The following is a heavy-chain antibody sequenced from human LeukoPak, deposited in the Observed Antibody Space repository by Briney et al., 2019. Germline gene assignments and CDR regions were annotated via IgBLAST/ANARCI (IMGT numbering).Heavy chain of an antibody. CDR3: ARATSADDFDY. J-gene: IGHJ4*02. CDR1: GGSFSGYY. Sequence: SETLSLTCAVYGGSFSGYYWSWIRQPPGKGLEWIGEINHSGSTNYNPSLKSRVTISVDTSKNQFSLKLSSVTAADTAVYYCARATSADDFDYWGQGTLVTVSS. CDR2: INHSGST. V-gene: IGHV4-34*01. D-gene: IGHD5-24*01.